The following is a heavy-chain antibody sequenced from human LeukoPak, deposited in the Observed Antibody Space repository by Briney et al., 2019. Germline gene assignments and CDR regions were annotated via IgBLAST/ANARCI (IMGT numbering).Heavy chain of an antibody. Sequence: SETLSLTCAVYGRSFSGYYSSWIRQPPGKGLEWIGEINHSGSTNYNPSLKSRVTISVDTSKNQFSLKLSSVTAADTAVYYCARMTGLMGCSGGSCYSRDYCYYMDVWGKGTTVTISS. CDR3: ARMTGLMGCSGGSCYSRDYCYYMDV. J-gene: IGHJ6*03. CDR2: INHSGST. V-gene: IGHV4-34*01. D-gene: IGHD2-15*01. CDR1: GRSFSGYY.